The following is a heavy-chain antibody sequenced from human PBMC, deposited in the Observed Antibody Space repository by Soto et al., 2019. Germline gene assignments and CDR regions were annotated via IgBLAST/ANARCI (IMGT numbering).Heavy chain of an antibody. CDR3: ARGVGELWLDRNWFDP. Sequence: SETLSLTCTVSGGSISSSSYYWGWIRQPPGKGLEWIGSIYYSGSTYYNPSLKSRVTISVDTSKNQFSLKLSSGAAADTAVYYCARGVGELWLDRNWFDPWGQGTLVTVSS. V-gene: IGHV4-39*07. CDR2: IYYSGST. D-gene: IGHD6-19*01. CDR1: GGSISSSSYY. J-gene: IGHJ5*02.